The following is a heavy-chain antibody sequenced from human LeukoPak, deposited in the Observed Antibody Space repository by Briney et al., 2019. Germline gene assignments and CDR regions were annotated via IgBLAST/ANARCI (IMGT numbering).Heavy chain of an antibody. CDR2: ISYDGSNK. D-gene: IGHD3-9*01. Sequence: GGSLRLSCAASGFTFSSYAMHWVRQAPGKGLEWVAVISYDGSNKYYADSVKGRFTISRDNSRNTLYLQMNSLRAEDTAVYYCARAASPWLPPGYWGQGILVTVSS. J-gene: IGHJ4*02. CDR3: ARAASPWLPPGY. CDR1: GFTFSSYA. V-gene: IGHV3-30-3*01.